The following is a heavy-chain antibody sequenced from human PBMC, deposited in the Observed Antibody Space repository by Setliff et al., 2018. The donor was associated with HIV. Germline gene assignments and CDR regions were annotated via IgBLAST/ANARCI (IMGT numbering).Heavy chain of an antibody. CDR3: ARGERDYYMDV. J-gene: IGHJ6*03. CDR2: IYTSGST. CDR1: GDSISSGSYY. Sequence: SETLSLTCTVSGDSISSGSYYWSWIRQPAGKGLEWIGRIYTSGSTNYNPSLKSRVTISVDTSKNQFSLKLSSVTAADTAVYYCARGERDYYMDVWGIGTTVTVSS. D-gene: IGHD1-1*01. V-gene: IGHV4-61*02.